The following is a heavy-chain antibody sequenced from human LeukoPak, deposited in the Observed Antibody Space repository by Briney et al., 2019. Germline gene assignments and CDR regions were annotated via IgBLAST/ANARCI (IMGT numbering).Heavy chain of an antibody. CDR3: ARVPRSYYYYYYMDV. CDR1: GGSLSGYH. J-gene: IGHJ6*03. Sequence: PSETLSLTCAVYGGSLSGYHWSWIRQPPGKGLEWLGYIYYSGSSNYNPSLKSRVTMSADTSKNQFSLKLSSVTAADTAVYYCARVPRSYYYYYYMDVWGKGTTVTVSS. CDR2: IYYSGSS. V-gene: IGHV4-59*01.